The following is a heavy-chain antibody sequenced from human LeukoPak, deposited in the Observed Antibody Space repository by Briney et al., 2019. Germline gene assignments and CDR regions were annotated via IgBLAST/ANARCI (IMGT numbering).Heavy chain of an antibody. J-gene: IGHJ4*02. CDR2: IRGSGGST. D-gene: IGHD2-2*01. CDR1: GFTFSSYA. CDR3: VVVVAAANLASSQG. Sequence: GGSLRLSCAASGFTFSSYAMSWVSHAPGKGLEWVSAIRGSGGSTYYADSVTGRFTISRDNSKNTLFLQMNSLRAEDKAVYCCVVVVAAANLASSQGWGQGTLVTVSS. V-gene: IGHV3-23*01.